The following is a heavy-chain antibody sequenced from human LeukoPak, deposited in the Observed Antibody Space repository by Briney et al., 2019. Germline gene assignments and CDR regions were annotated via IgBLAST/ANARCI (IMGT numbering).Heavy chain of an antibody. Sequence: SETLSLTCAVYGGSFSGYYWSWIRQPPGKGLEWIGEINHSGSTNYNPSLKSRVTISVDTSKNQFSLKLSSVTAADTAVYYCARGTMVRNNWSDPWGQGTLVTVSS. V-gene: IGHV4-34*01. CDR3: ARGTMVRNNWSDP. D-gene: IGHD3-10*01. CDR1: GGSFSGYY. CDR2: INHSGST. J-gene: IGHJ5*02.